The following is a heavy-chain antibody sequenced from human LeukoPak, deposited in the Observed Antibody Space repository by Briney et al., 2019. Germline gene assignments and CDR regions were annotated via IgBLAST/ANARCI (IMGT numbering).Heavy chain of an antibody. J-gene: IGHJ4*02. V-gene: IGHV3-30-3*01. CDR2: ISYDGSNK. Sequence: GGSLRLSCAASGFTFSSYAMHWVRQAPGKGLEGVAVISYDGSNKYYADSVKGRFTISRDNSKNTLYLQMNSLRAEDTALYYCAKDTYYDSSAATNYFDYWGQGTLVTVSS. D-gene: IGHD3-22*01. CDR1: GFTFSSYA. CDR3: AKDTYYDSSAATNYFDY.